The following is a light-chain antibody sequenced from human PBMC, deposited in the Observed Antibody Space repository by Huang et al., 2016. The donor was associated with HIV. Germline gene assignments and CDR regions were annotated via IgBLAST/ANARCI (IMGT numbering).Light chain of an antibody. CDR3: QQYNNWLLS. J-gene: IGKJ4*01. V-gene: IGKV3-15*01. CDR1: RSVSSN. CDR2: GSS. Sequence: IVMTQSPATLSVSPGERVTVSCRANRSVSSNLAWYPQRTGQAPRLLIYGSSTRAPGIPARFSGSGSGTDFSLTISSLQSEDFALYYCQQYNNWLLSFGGGTRVDI.